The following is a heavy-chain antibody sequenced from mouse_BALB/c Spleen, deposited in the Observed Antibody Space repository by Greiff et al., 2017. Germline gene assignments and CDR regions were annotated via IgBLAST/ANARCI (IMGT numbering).Heavy chain of an antibody. V-gene: IGHV5-9-3*01. CDR1: GFTFSSYA. CDR3: ARQDGNYGFAY. J-gene: IGHJ3*01. Sequence: EVHLVESGGGLVKPGGSLKLSCAASGFTFSSYAMSWVRQTPEKRLEWVATISSGGSYTYYPDSVKGRFTISRDNAKNTLYLQMSSLRSEDTAMYYCARQDGNYGFAYWGQGTLVTVSA. CDR2: ISSGGSYT. D-gene: IGHD2-1*01.